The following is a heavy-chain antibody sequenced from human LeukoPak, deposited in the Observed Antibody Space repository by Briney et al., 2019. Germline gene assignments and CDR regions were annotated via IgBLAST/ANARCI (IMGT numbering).Heavy chain of an antibody. J-gene: IGHJ4*02. D-gene: IGHD4-17*01. CDR2: IKQDGSEK. CDR1: GFTFSSYW. V-gene: IGHV3-7*01. CDR3: ARARTTRGFDY. Sequence: GGSLRLSCAASGFTFSSYWMSWVRQAPGKGLEWVANIKQDGSEKNYVDSVKGRFTISRDNSKNTLYLQMNSLRAEDTAVYYCARARTTRGFDYWGQGTLVTVSS.